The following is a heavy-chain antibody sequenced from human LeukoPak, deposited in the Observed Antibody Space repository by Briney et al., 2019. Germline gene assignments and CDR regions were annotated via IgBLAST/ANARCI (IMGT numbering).Heavy chain of an antibody. CDR1: GFTFSNYW. D-gene: IGHD5-12*01. V-gene: IGHV3-74*01. CDR3: ARDGASGYDSWFDP. Sequence: PGGSLRLSCAASGFTFSNYWMHWVRQAPGKGLVWVSRINSDGINTSYADSVKGRFTISRDNSKNTLYLQMNSLRAEDTAVYYCARDGASGYDSWFDPWGQGTLVTVSS. J-gene: IGHJ5*02. CDR2: INSDGINT.